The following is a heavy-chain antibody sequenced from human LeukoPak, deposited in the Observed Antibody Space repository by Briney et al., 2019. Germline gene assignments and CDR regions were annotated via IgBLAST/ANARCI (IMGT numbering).Heavy chain of an antibody. J-gene: IGHJ3*02. V-gene: IGHV4-39*07. CDR1: GGSISSSSYY. Sequence: SETLSLTCTVSGGSISSSSYYWGWLRQPPGKGLEWIGSIYYSGSTYYNPSLKSRVTISVDTSKNQFSLKLSSVTAADTAVYYCARAGGHDLGKGAFDIWGQGTMVTVSS. CDR2: IYYSGST. D-gene: IGHD1-1*01. CDR3: ARAGGHDLGKGAFDI.